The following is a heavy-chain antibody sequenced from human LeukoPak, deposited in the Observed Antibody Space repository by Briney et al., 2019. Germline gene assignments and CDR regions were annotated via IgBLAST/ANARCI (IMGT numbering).Heavy chain of an antibody. Sequence: SETLSLTCTVSGGSISSGDYYWSWIRQPPGMGLEWIGYIYYSGSTYYNPSLKSRVTISVDTTKNQFSLKLSSVTAADTAVYCCARSLDYCSSTSCHQTDYWGQGTLVSVSS. D-gene: IGHD2-2*01. CDR3: ARSLDYCSSTSCHQTDY. V-gene: IGHV4-30-4*01. CDR1: GGSISSGDYY. CDR2: IYYSGST. J-gene: IGHJ4*02.